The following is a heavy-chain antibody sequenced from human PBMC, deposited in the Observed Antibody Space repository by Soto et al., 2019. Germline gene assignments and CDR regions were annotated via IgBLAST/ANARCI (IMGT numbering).Heavy chain of an antibody. D-gene: IGHD3-16*02. J-gene: IGHJ3*01. V-gene: IGHV3-23*01. CDR2: ISDSGDRT. CDR1: GFNLSMSA. Sequence: GSLRLSCASSGFNLSMSAVNWVRQAPGKGLEWVSYISDSGDRTYYADSVKGRFTISRDRSKNTVSLQMDSLRAEDTAVYYCAKDRGIIVKAGDAFDVWGQGTKVTVSS. CDR3: AKDRGIIVKAGDAFDV.